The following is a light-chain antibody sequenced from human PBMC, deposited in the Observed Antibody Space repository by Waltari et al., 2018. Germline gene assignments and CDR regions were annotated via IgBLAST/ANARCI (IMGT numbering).Light chain of an antibody. CDR1: QSVLYSYNNRNY. Sequence: DSLRTQYPDYPEVSRGERTPTNHKPTQSVLYSYNNRNYLAWYQQKPGQSPKLLIYCASTRESGVPDRFSGSGSGTDFTLTISSLQAEDVAVYYCHQYYDTPITVGGGTKVEIK. CDR3: HQYYDTPIT. J-gene: IGKJ4*01. V-gene: IGKV4-1*01. CDR2: CAS.